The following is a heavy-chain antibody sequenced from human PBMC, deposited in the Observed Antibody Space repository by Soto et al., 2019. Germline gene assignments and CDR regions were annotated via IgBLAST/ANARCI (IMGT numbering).Heavy chain of an antibody. CDR1: GGSISSYY. D-gene: IGHD3-22*01. V-gene: IGHV4-59*01. CDR3: VGQIGTYSSGQRGTVFDY. J-gene: IGHJ4*02. CDR2: IYYSGST. Sequence: SETLSLTCTVSGGSISSYYWGWIRQPPGKGLEWIGDIYYSGSTNYNPSLKSRVTISVDTSKNQFSLKLSSATAADTAVYYCVGQIGTYSSGQRGTVFDYWGPATLVPVSS.